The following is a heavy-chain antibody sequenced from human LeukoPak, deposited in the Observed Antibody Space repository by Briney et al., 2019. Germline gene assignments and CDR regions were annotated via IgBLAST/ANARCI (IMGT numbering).Heavy chain of an antibody. V-gene: IGHV3-30*01. J-gene: IGHJ4*02. CDR3: ASEDVDTGDF. Sequence: PGRSLRLSCAASGFTFTNAGIHGVRLAAGKGLEWVSFISHDGTNKYYSDSVDGRFIVSRLNSQNTVYLQMNDLRPEDTATYYCASEDVDTGDFWGQGTLVTVSS. CDR2: ISHDGTNK. CDR1: GFTFTNAG. D-gene: IGHD5-18*01.